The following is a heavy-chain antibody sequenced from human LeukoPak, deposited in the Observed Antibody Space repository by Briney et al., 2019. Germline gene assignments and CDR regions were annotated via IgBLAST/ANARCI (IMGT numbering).Heavy chain of an antibody. J-gene: IGHJ4*02. CDR3: AKETPKTAMITIDY. Sequence: PGGSLRLSCSASGFTFSSYAMSWVRQAPGKGLEWVSAISDSGDGTYYADSVKGRFTISRDNSKNTVYLQMNSLRAEDTAVYYCAKETPKTAMITIDYWGQGTLVTVSS. CDR2: ISDSGDGT. CDR1: GFTFSSYA. D-gene: IGHD5-18*01. V-gene: IGHV3-23*01.